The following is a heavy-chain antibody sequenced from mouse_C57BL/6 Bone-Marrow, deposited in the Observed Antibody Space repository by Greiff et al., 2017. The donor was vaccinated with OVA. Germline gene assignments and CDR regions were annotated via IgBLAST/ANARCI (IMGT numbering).Heavy chain of an antibody. CDR1: GYSITSDY. V-gene: IGHV3-8*01. D-gene: IGHD1-1*01. CDR3: ARRVVATPDWYFDV. CDR2: ISNSGST. J-gene: IGHJ1*03. Sequence: EVKLVESGPGLAKPSQTLSLTCSVTGYSITSDYWNWIRKFPGNKLEYMGYISNSGSTNYNPSLKSRISITRDTSKNQYFLQLNSVTTEDTATYYCARRVVATPDWYFDVWGTGTTVTVSS.